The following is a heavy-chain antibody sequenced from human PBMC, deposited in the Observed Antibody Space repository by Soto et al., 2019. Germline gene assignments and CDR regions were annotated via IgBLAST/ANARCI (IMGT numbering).Heavy chain of an antibody. CDR2: ISVYHGNT. D-gene: IGHD2-2*01. Sequence: QVQLVQSGVEVTKPGALVRVSCKTSGYNFLNYGMSWVRQAPGQGPEWLGWISVYHGNTIYGQNFPGRDTMTTTTSTSTAYMELTSLRSDNTGVYYCARDHGGASMALLYWGQGTLVTVSS. CDR3: ARDHGGASMALLY. CDR1: GYNFLNYG. J-gene: IGHJ4*02. V-gene: IGHV1-18*04.